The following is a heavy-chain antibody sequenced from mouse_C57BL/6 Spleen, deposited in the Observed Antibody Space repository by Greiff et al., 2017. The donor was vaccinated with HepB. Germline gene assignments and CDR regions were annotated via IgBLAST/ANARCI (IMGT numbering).Heavy chain of an antibody. Sequence: EVQLQESGPGLVKPSQSLSLTCSVTGYSITSGYYWNWIRQFPGNKLEWMGYISYDGSNNYNPSLKNRISITRDTSKNQFFLKLNSVTTEDTATYYCASPAYYSNYWFAYWGQGTLVTVSA. CDR1: GYSITSGYY. CDR3: ASPAYYSNYWFAY. CDR2: ISYDGSN. J-gene: IGHJ3*01. D-gene: IGHD2-5*01. V-gene: IGHV3-6*01.